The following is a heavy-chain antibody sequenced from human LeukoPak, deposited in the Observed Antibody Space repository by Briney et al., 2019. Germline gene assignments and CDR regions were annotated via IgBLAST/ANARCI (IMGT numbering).Heavy chain of an antibody. D-gene: IGHD6-6*01. CDR3: ARGIAARLRGWGYFDY. J-gene: IGHJ4*02. V-gene: IGHV1-69*05. Sequence: ASVKVSCKASGGTLSSYAISWVRQAPGQGLEWMGGIIPIFGTANYAQKFQGRVTITTDESTSTAYMELSSLRSEDTAVYYCARGIAARLRGWGYFDYWGQGTLVTVSS. CDR1: GGTLSSYA. CDR2: IIPIFGTA.